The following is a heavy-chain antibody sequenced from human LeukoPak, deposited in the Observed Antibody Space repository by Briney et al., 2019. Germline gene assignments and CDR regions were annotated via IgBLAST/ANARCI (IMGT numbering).Heavy chain of an antibody. CDR3: ARGWFHGDY. D-gene: IGHD6-19*01. J-gene: IGHJ4*02. CDR2: IYHSGNT. V-gene: IGHV4-38-2*01. CDR1: GYSISSGYY. Sequence: WETLSLTCAVSGYSISSGYYWDWIRQPPGKGLEWIGSIYHSGNTYYNPSLKSRVTISLDTSKNQFSLQLNSVTAADTAVYYWARGWFHGDYWGQGTLVTVSS.